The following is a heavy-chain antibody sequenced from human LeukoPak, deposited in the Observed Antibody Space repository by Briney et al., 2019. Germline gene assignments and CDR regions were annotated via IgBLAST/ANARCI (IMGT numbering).Heavy chain of an antibody. V-gene: IGHV1-8*01. CDR1: GYTFTSSD. J-gene: IGHJ6*02. CDR3: AMSAPNWNYAMDV. Sequence: ASVKVSCKASGYTFTSSDFNWVRQATGQGLEWMGWMNPNSGNTGYAQKSQGRVTMTRNTSISTAYMELSSLRSEDTAVYYCAMSAPNWNYAMDVWGQGTTVTVSS. CDR2: MNPNSGNT. D-gene: IGHD1-1*01.